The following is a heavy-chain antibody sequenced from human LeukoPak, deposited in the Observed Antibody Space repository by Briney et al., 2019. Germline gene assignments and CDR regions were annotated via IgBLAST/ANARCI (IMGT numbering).Heavy chain of an antibody. D-gene: IGHD6-13*01. J-gene: IGHJ4*02. CDR1: GLTFSDYY. CDR3: AREARVYDEYHFDY. V-gene: IGHV3-11*01. Sequence: TGGSLRLSCAASGLTFSDYYMSWIRQAPGKGLEWVSYISSSGTTIYYADSVKGRFTISRDNAKNSLYLQMNSLRAEDTAVYYCAREARVYDEYHFDYWGQGTLVTVSS. CDR2: ISSSGTTI.